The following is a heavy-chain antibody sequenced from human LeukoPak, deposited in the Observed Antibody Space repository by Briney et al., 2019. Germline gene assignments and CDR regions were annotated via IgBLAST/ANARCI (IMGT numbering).Heavy chain of an antibody. CDR3: ARDPSSRAAAGRGDY. CDR1: GFTFSNFG. Sequence: GGSLRLSCVTSGFTFSNFGMYWVRQTPGRGLEWVAVIWFDESNDDYADSVKGRFTISRDNSKNTLFLEMNSLRAEDTAVYYCARDPSSRAAAGRGDYWGQGTLVIVSS. J-gene: IGHJ4*02. V-gene: IGHV3-33*01. CDR2: IWFDESND. D-gene: IGHD6-13*01.